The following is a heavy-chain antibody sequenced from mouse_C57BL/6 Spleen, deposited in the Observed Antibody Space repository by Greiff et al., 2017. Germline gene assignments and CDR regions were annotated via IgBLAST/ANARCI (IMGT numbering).Heavy chain of an antibody. D-gene: IGHD2-1*01. Sequence: VQLQQSGAELVRPGTSVKVSCKASGYAFTNYLIEWVKQRPGQGLEWIGVINPGSGGTNYNEKFKGKATLTADKSSSTAYMQRSSLTSEDSAVYFCARGLWGNYYFDYWGQGTTLTVSS. CDR1: GYAFTNYL. CDR2: INPGSGGT. J-gene: IGHJ2*01. CDR3: ARGLWGNYYFDY. V-gene: IGHV1-54*01.